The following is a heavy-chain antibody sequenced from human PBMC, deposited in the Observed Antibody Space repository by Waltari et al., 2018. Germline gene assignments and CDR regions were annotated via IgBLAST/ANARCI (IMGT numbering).Heavy chain of an antibody. D-gene: IGHD1-1*01. CDR2: ISSSSSTI. CDR3: ARDLFSPTWYFDL. V-gene: IGHV3-48*01. CDR1: GFTFSSFS. Sequence: EVQLVESGGDLVQPGGSLRLSCAASGFTFSSFSMNWVRQAPGKGLAWISYISSSSSTIYYADSVKGRFTISRDKAKNSLYLQMNSLRAEDAAIYYCARDLFSPTWYFDLWGRGTLVTVSS. J-gene: IGHJ2*01.